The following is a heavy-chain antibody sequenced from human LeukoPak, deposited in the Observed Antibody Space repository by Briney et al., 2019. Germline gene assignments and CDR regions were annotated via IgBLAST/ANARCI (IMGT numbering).Heavy chain of an antibody. J-gene: IGHJ4*02. D-gene: IGHD6-19*01. Sequence: GGSLRLFGAACGVTFRSYARRWVRQATGKGLEWVAVISYDGSNKYYADSVKGRFTISRDNSKNTLYLQMNSLRTEDTAVYYCARDDSSGWHFDYWGQGTLVTVSS. CDR3: ARDDSSGWHFDY. CDR1: GVTFRSYA. CDR2: ISYDGSNK. V-gene: IGHV3-30-3*01.